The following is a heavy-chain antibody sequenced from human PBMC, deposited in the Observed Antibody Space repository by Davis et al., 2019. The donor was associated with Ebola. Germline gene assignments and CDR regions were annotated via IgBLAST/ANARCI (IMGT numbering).Heavy chain of an antibody. CDR1: GFTFDDYA. CDR3: AKASGYSGYDPFDY. Sequence: PGGSLRLSCAASGFTFDDYAMHWVRQAPGKGLEWVSGISWNSGSIGYADSVKGRFTISRDNAKNSLYLQMNSLRAEDMALYYCAKASGYSGYDPFDYWGQGTLVTVSS. D-gene: IGHD5-12*01. CDR2: ISWNSGSI. V-gene: IGHV3-9*03. J-gene: IGHJ4*02.